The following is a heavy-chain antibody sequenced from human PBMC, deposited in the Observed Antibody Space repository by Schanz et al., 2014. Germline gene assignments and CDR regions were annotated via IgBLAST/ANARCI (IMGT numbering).Heavy chain of an antibody. J-gene: IGHJ4*02. Sequence: QVQLVESGGGVVQPGGSLRLSCAASGFPFSSYALHWVRQAPGKGLEWVAVISYDGVNTYYADSVKGRFTISRDNSMNTLHLQMNSLRAEDTAVYYCARLDSSSWYPRYWGQGTLVTVSS. CDR2: ISYDGVNT. V-gene: IGHV3-30-3*01. D-gene: IGHD6-13*01. CDR1: GFPFSSYA. CDR3: ARLDSSSWYPRY.